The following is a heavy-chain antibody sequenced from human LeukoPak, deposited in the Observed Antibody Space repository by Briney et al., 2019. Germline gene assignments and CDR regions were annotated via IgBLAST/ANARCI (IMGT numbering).Heavy chain of an antibody. V-gene: IGHV4-61*02. CDR2: IYTSGST. CDR1: GGSISSGSYY. D-gene: IGHD5-18*01. Sequence: SETLSLTCTVSGGSISSGSYYWSWIRQPAGKGLEWIGRIYTSGSTNYNPSPKSRVTISVDTSKNQFSLKLSSVTAADTAVYYCASYTAMAIYWGQGTLVTVSS. CDR3: ASYTAMAIY. J-gene: IGHJ4*02.